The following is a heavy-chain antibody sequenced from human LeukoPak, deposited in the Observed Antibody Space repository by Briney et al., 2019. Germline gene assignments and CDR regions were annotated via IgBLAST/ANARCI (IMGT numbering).Heavy chain of an antibody. V-gene: IGHV4-59*01. Sequence: SETLSLTCTVSGGSISSDYWSWIRQPPGKGLEWIGYIQTRGFTNYNPSLKSRVTISVDTSKNQFSLKLSSVTAADTAVYYCARDLSNDFWSGYYDYWGQGTLVTVSS. CDR2: IQTRGFT. CDR1: GGSISSDY. J-gene: IGHJ4*02. D-gene: IGHD3-3*01. CDR3: ARDLSNDFWSGYYDY.